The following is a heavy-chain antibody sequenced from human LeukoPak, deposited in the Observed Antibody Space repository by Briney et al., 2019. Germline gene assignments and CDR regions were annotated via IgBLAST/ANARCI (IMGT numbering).Heavy chain of an antibody. Sequence: ASVKVSCKASGYTFTGYYMHWVRQAPGQGLEWMGRINPNSGGTNYAQKFQGRVTMTRDTSISTAYMELSRLRSDDTAVYYCAREGDCGGDCYDFDYWGQGTLVTVSS. CDR2: INPNSGGT. CDR1: GYTFTGYY. V-gene: IGHV1-2*06. CDR3: AREGDCGGDCYDFDY. J-gene: IGHJ4*02. D-gene: IGHD2-21*02.